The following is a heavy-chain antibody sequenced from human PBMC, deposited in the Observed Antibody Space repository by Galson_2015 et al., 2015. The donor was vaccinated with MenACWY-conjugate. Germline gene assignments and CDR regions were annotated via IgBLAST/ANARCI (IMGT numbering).Heavy chain of an antibody. J-gene: IGHJ4*02. D-gene: IGHD5-24*01. CDR1: GYSFTSNA. Sequence: VKVSCKASGYSFTSNAMHWVRQAPGQGLEWMGWLSTGKGNTKYSQKFQGRVTITRDTSASTAYMGMSSLRSEDTAVYYCARAHPWCGDAYNSQNCFDYWGQGTLVTVSS. CDR3: ARAHPWCGDAYNSQNCFDY. CDR2: LSTGKGNT. V-gene: IGHV1-3*04.